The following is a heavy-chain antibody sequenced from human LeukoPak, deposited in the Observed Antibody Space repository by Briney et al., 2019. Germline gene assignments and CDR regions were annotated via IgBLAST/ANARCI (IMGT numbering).Heavy chain of an antibody. Sequence: AAGKVSCKASGGTFSSYAISWVRQAPGQGLEWMGGIIPMFGTANYAQKFLGRVTVTADESTSTAYMELSSLRSEDTAVYYCARGGGGIVLMVYAVGNWFDPWGQGTLVTVSS. CDR1: GGTFSSYA. CDR3: ARGGGGIVLMVYAVGNWFDP. J-gene: IGHJ5*02. D-gene: IGHD2-8*01. CDR2: IIPMFGTA. V-gene: IGHV1-69*13.